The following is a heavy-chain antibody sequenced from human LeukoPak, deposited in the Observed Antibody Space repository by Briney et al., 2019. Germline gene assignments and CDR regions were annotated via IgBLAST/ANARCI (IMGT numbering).Heavy chain of an antibody. CDR1: GGSISSYY. J-gene: IGHJ4*02. CDR2: IYYSGST. V-gene: IGHV4-59*01. D-gene: IGHD7-27*01. Sequence: SETLSLTCTVSGGSISSYYWSWIRQPPGKGLEWIGYIYYSGSTNYNPSLKSRVTISVDTSKNQFSLKLSSVTAADTAVYYCAREGLPTSNWGFDYWGQGTLVTVSS. CDR3: AREGLPTSNWGFDY.